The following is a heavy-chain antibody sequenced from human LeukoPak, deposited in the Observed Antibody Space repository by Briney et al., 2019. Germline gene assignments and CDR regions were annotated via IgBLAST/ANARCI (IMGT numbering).Heavy chain of an antibody. D-gene: IGHD3-16*01. CDR1: GGSFSGYY. Sequence: PSETLSLTCAVYGGSFSGYYWSWIRQPPGKGLEWIGEINHSGSTNYNPSLKSRVTISVDTSKNQFSLKLSSVTVADTAVYFCARLKMGAYFDLWGRGTLVTVSS. J-gene: IGHJ2*01. CDR2: INHSGST. V-gene: IGHV4-34*01. CDR3: ARLKMGAYFDL.